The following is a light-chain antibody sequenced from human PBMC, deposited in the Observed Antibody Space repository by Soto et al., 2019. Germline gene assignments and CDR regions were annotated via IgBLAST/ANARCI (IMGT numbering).Light chain of an antibody. CDR3: QQFSSYPLT. Sequence: EIVLAQSPGTLSLSPGEIATLSCRASQTVRNNYLAWYQQKPGQAPRLLIYDASSRATGIPDRFSGGGSGTDFTLTISRLEPEDFAVYYCQQFSSYPLTCGGGTKVDIK. V-gene: IGKV3-20*01. J-gene: IGKJ4*01. CDR1: QTVRNNY. CDR2: DAS.